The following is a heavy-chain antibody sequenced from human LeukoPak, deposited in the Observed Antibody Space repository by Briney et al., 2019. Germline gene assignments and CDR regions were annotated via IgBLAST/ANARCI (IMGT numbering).Heavy chain of an antibody. CDR1: GFTFSTYG. J-gene: IGHJ4*02. CDR3: AKGLERESRLDS. Sequence: PGGSLRLSCAASGFTFSTYGMHWVRQAPGKGLEWVSFIRYDGNNKYYGDSVKGRFTISRDNSKNTLYLQMNSLRAEDTALYYCAKGLERESRLDSWGQGTLVTVSS. D-gene: IGHD1-1*01. CDR2: IRYDGNNK. V-gene: IGHV3-30*02.